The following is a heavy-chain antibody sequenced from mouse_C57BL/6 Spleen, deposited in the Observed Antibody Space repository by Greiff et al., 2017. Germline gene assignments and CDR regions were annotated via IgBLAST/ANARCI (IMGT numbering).Heavy chain of an antibody. V-gene: IGHV14-2*01. CDR3: ARGTALAYYFDY. Sequence: VQLQQSGAELVKPGASVKLSCTASGFNIKDYYMHWVKQRTEQGLEWIGRIDPEDGETKYAPKFQGKATITADKSSNTAYLPLHSLPSADTAVYYCARGTALAYYFDYWGQGTTLTVSS. CDR1: GFNIKDYY. CDR2: IDPEDGET. D-gene: IGHD3-3*01. J-gene: IGHJ2*01.